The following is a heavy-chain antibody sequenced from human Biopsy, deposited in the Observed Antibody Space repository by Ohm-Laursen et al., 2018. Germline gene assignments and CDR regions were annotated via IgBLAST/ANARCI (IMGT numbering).Heavy chain of an antibody. J-gene: IGHJ2*01. CDR1: GFTFTSYA. Sequence: SLRLSCSASGFTFTSYAMHWVRQAPGKGLEWVSYISSSGSTIYYADSVKGRFTISRDNAKNTVDLQMNSLRAEDTAVYFCARDGKRWDYSTYFSWHFDLWGRGTLVTVSS. CDR2: ISSSGSTI. D-gene: IGHD4-11*01. V-gene: IGHV3-48*03. CDR3: ARDGKRWDYSTYFSWHFDL.